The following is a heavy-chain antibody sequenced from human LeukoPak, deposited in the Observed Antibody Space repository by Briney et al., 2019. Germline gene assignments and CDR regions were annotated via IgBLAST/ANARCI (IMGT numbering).Heavy chain of an antibody. J-gene: IGHJ4*02. V-gene: IGHV4-4*09. D-gene: IGHD3-10*01. CDR3: ARQAYYSGSGSWTGFDY. Sequence: SETLSLTCTVSGDSISNYYWSWIRQPPGKGLEWIGYIYTSGSTNCNPSLKSRVTISVDTSKNQFPLKLSSVTAADTAVYYCARQAYYSGSGSWTGFDYWGQGTLVTVSS. CDR2: IYTSGST. CDR1: GDSISNYY.